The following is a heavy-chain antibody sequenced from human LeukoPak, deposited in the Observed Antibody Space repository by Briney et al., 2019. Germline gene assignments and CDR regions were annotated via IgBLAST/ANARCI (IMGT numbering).Heavy chain of an antibody. Sequence: PSGTLSLTCAVSGGSISRSNWWSWVRQPPGKGLEWIGEIYHSGSTNYNPSLKSRVTISVDTSKNQFSLKLSSVTAADTAVYYCAIPRRTYCSSTSCYGRYYYYYMDVWGKGTTVTVSS. CDR2: IYHSGST. CDR3: AIPRRTYCSSTSCYGRYYYYYMDV. V-gene: IGHV4-4*02. J-gene: IGHJ6*03. D-gene: IGHD2-2*01. CDR1: GGSISRSNW.